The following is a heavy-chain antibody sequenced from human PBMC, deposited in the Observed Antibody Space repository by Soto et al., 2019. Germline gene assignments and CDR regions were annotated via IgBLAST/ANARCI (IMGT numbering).Heavy chain of an antibody. J-gene: IGHJ4*02. Sequence: QVQLVESGGGLVKPGGSLRLSCAASGFIFSDYYMAWIRQSPRNGLEWISYISATPGTYINYAESVRGRFTISRDNAENSLYLQMNSLSAEDTAVYYCARVRRREGYRVFDQWGQGTLVTVSS. CDR3: ARVRRREGYRVFDQ. CDR1: GFIFSDYY. CDR2: ISATPGTYI. V-gene: IGHV3-11*05. D-gene: IGHD1-1*01.